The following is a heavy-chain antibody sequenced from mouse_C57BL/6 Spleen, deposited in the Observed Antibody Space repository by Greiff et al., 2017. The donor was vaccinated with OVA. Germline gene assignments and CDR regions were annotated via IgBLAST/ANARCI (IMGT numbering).Heavy chain of an antibody. V-gene: IGHV1-64*01. CDR2: IHPNSGST. J-gene: IGHJ1*03. D-gene: IGHD1-1*01. CDR1: GYTFTSYW. Sequence: VQLQQPGAELVKPGASVKLSCKASGYTFTSYWMHWVKQRPGQGLEWIGMIHPNSGSTNYNEKFKSKATLTVDKSSSTAYMQLSSLTSEDSAVYYGATYYGSSYWYFDVWGTGTTVTVSS. CDR3: ATYYGSSYWYFDV.